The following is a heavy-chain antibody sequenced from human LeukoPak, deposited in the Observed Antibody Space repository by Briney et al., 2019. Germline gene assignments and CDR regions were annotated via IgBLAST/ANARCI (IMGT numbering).Heavy chain of an antibody. CDR3: ARAATDYDFWSGYQNWFDP. CDR1: GGSISSGSYY. CDR2: ICTSGST. V-gene: IGHV4-61*02. J-gene: IGHJ5*02. D-gene: IGHD3-3*01. Sequence: SQTLSLTCTVSGGSISSGSYYWSWIRQPAGKGLEWIGRICTSGSTNYNPSLKSRVTISVDTSKNQFSLKLSSVTAADTAVYYCARAATDYDFWSGYQNWFDPWGQGTLVTVSS.